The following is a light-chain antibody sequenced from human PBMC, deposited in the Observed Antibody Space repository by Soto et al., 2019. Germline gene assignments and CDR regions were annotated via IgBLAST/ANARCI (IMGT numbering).Light chain of an antibody. CDR3: SSYTGSTTLHYV. Sequence: NNRHVGVYYDVAGYQHQPVKAAYLLTYDVSNRHSVQSNLLSRSKSGNTASLTISGLQAEDEDDYYCSSYTGSTTLHYVFGTGTKVTVL. J-gene: IGLJ1*01. CDR1: NRHVGVYYD. V-gene: IGLV2-14*03. CDR2: DVS.